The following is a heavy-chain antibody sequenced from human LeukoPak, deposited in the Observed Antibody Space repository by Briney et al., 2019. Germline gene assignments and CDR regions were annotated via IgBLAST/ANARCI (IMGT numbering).Heavy chain of an antibody. CDR2: ISGSGGST. Sequence: GGSLRLSCAASGFTFSSYGMSWVRQAPGKGLEWVSAISGSGGSTYYADSVKGRFTISRDNSKNTLYLQMNSLRAEDTAVYYCAKDGPGGFYYYYMDVWGKGTTVTISS. D-gene: IGHD3-10*01. CDR3: AKDGPGGFYYYYMDV. J-gene: IGHJ6*03. V-gene: IGHV3-23*01. CDR1: GFTFSSYG.